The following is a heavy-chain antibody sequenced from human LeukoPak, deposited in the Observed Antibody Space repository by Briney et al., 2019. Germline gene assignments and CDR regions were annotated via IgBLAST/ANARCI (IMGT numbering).Heavy chain of an antibody. D-gene: IGHD6-13*01. V-gene: IGHV1-69*04. CDR2: IIPILGIA. Sequence: GASVKVSCKASGGTFGSYAISWVRQAPGQGLEWMGRIIPILGIANYAQKFQGRVTITADKSTSTAYMELSSLRSEDTAVYYCARGSIAAAGEQEWAFDIWGQGTMVTVSS. J-gene: IGHJ3*02. CDR3: ARGSIAAAGEQEWAFDI. CDR1: GGTFGSYA.